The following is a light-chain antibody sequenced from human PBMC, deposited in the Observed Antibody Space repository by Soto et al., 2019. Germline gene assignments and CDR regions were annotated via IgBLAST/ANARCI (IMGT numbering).Light chain of an antibody. CDR1: QSVNSY. CDR3: QQRSNWPLT. Sequence: EIVLTQSPATLSLSPGERATLSCRASQSVNSYLAWYQQKPGQAPRLLIYDASNRATGIPARFSGSESGTDFTLTISSLEPEDFAVYYCQQRSNWPLTFGGGTKVEIK. V-gene: IGKV3-11*01. CDR2: DAS. J-gene: IGKJ4*01.